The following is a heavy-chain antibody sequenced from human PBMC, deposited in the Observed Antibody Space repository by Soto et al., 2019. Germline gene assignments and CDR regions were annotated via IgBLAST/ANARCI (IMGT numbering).Heavy chain of an antibody. Sequence: ASVKVSCKASGYTFTGYYMHWVRHAPGQGLEWMGWINPNSGGTNYAQKFQGSVTMTRDTSISTDYMELSRLRSDDTDVYYCARVSVRGGSYYGLDAFDIWGQGTMVTVS. D-gene: IGHD1-26*01. J-gene: IGHJ3*02. CDR1: GYTFTGYY. V-gene: IGHV1-2*02. CDR2: INPNSGGT. CDR3: ARVSVRGGSYYGLDAFDI.